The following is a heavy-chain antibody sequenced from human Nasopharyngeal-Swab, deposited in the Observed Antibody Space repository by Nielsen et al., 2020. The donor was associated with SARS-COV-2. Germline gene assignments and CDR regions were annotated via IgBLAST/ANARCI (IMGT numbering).Heavy chain of an antibody. V-gene: IGHV3-21*01. D-gene: IGHD2-2*02. CDR2: ISSSSSYI. Sequence: GESLKISCAASGFTFSRYSMNWVRQAPGKGLEWVSSISSSSSYIYYAESVKGRFTISRDNAKNSLYLQMNSLRAEDTAVYYCARRYCSSTSCYIFDYWGQGTLVTVSS. CDR3: ARRYCSSTSCYIFDY. CDR1: GFTFSRYS. J-gene: IGHJ4*02.